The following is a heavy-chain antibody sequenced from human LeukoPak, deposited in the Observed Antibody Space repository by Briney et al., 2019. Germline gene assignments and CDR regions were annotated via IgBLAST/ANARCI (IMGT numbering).Heavy chain of an antibody. Sequence: GGSLRLSCAASGFTFSSYEMNWVRQAPGKGLEWVAGLSGSGGGTNYADSVQGRFTISRDNPKNTLYLQMNSLRAEDTAVYFCAKRGVVIRVFLVGFHKEAYYFDSWGQGALVTVSS. J-gene: IGHJ4*02. V-gene: IGHV3-23*01. CDR3: AKRGVVIRVFLVGFHKEAYYFDS. CDR1: GFTFSSYE. CDR2: LSGSGGGT. D-gene: IGHD3-10*01.